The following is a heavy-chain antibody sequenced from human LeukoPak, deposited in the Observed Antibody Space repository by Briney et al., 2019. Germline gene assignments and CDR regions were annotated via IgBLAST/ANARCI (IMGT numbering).Heavy chain of an antibody. D-gene: IGHD3-16*01. V-gene: IGHV4-34*01. J-gene: IGHJ6*03. CDR3: ARVGGGWIYYYYMDV. CDR1: GGSISSHY. Sequence: PSETLSLTCTVSGGSISSHYWSWIRQPPGKGLEWIGEINHSGSTNYNPSLKSRVTISVDTSKNQFSLKLSSVTAADTAVYYCARVGGGWIYYYYMDVWGKGTTVTVSS. CDR2: INHSGST.